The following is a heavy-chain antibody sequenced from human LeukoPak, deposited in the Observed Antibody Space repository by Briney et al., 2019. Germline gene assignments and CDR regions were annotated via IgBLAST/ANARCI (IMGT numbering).Heavy chain of an antibody. D-gene: IGHD6-6*01. CDR2: IYYSGST. J-gene: IGHJ5*02. CDR3: ARHGSIAARPYRPYNWFDP. CDR1: GASISGYY. V-gene: IGHV4-59*08. Sequence: SETLSLTCTVSGASISGYYWSWIRQPPEKRLEWIGYIYYSGSTNYNPSLKSRVTISVDTSKNQFSLKLSSVTAADTAVYYCARHGSIAARPYRPYNWFDPWGQGTLVTVSS.